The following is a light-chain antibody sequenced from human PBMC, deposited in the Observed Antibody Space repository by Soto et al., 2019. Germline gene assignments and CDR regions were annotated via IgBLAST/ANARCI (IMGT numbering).Light chain of an antibody. J-gene: IGKJ4*01. V-gene: IGKV3-15*01. CDR2: GAS. CDR1: QSVSSN. Sequence: EIVMTQSTATLSVCPGERATLSCRASQSVSSNLAWYQQKPGQAPRLLIYGASTRATGIPARFSGSGSGTEFTLTISSLQSEDFAVYYCQQYNNWPLTFGGGTKVEIQ. CDR3: QQYNNWPLT.